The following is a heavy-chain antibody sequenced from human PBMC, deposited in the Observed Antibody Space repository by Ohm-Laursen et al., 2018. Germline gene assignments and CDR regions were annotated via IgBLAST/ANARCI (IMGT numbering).Heavy chain of an antibody. CDR3: AVTTV. J-gene: IGHJ4*02. V-gene: IGHV3-15*01. CDR2: IKSKTDGGTT. Sequence: SLRLSCAASGFTFRSYAMSWVRQAPGKGLEWVGRIKSKTDGGTTDYAAPVKGRFTISRDDSKNTLYLQMNSLKTEDTAVYYCAVTTVWGQGTLVTVSS. CDR1: GFTFRSYA. D-gene: IGHD4-11*01.